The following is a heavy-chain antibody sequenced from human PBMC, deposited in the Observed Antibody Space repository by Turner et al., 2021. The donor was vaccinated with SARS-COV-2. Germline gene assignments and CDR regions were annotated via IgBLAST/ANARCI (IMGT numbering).Heavy chain of an antibody. V-gene: IGHV3-15*01. D-gene: IGHD3-3*02. Sequence: EVQLVESGGGLVKPGGSLRLSCAASGFTFSNAGMRWVRQAPVKVMEWVGRIKTKTDGGTTDFAAPVKGRFTISRDDSKNTLDLQMTSLKTEDTAVYYCTTHSSMDYWGQGTLVTVSS. CDR1: GFTFSNAG. CDR2: IKTKTDGGTT. CDR3: TTHSSMDY. J-gene: IGHJ4*02.